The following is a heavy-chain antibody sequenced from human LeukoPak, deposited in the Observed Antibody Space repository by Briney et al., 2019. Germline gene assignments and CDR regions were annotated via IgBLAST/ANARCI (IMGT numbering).Heavy chain of an antibody. CDR3: ARDPQALSGYSGGWLEDY. CDR1: GFTFSSYS. CDR2: ISSSSSYI. J-gene: IGHJ4*02. Sequence: GGSLRLSCAASGFTFSSYSMNWVRQAPGKGLEWVSSISSSSSYIYYADSVKGRFTISRDNAKNSLYLQMNSLRAEDTAVYYCARDPQALSGYSGGWLEDYWGQGTLVTVSS. D-gene: IGHD6-19*01. V-gene: IGHV3-21*01.